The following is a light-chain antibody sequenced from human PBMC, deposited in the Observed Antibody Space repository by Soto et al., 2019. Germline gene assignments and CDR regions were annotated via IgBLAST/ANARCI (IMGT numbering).Light chain of an antibody. CDR3: QQDCSSPFT. V-gene: IGKV3-20*01. CDR2: GVS. J-gene: IGKJ3*01. CDR1: QSVTINY. Sequence: ENVLTQSPGTLSLSPGERATLSCRASQSVTINYLAWYQQKPGQAPRLLIYGVSTRATGIPNRFSGSGSGTDFTLTISRLEPEDFAVYYCQQDCSSPFTFGPGTKVDIK.